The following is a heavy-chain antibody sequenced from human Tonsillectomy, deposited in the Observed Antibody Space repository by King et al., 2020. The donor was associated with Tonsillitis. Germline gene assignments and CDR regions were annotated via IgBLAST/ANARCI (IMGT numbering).Heavy chain of an antibody. CDR1: GFTVDYDA. CDR3: AKDSDLTVVTPDDAFDI. CDR2: INWNSGSI. V-gene: IGHV3-9*01. Sequence: VQLVQSGGGLVQPGRSLRLSCAASGFTVDYDAMHWVRQAPGKCLVWVSGINWNSGSIGYADFVKGRLTISRDNAKNSLYLQMYGLRAEDTALYYCAKDSDLTVVTPDDAFDIWGQGTMVTVSS. J-gene: IGHJ3*02. D-gene: IGHD4-23*01.